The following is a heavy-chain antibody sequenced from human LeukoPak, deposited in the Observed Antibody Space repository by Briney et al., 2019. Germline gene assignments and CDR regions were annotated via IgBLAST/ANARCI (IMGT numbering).Heavy chain of an antibody. D-gene: IGHD3-10*01. Sequence: NPSEXXSLTXTXSGXSISRGYXSWTWIRQPPGKGLEWIGYHYHSGSAYYNPSLKSRVTISVDRSKNQFSLKLTSVTAADTAVYFCAMYGSGTRIDFWGPGTLVTVSS. CDR2: HYHSGSA. V-gene: IGHV4-30-2*01. J-gene: IGHJ4*02. CDR1: GXSISRGYXS. CDR3: AMYGSGTRIDF.